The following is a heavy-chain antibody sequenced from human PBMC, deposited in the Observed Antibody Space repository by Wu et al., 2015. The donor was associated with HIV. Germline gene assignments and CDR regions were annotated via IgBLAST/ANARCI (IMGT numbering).Heavy chain of an antibody. D-gene: IGHD6-13*01. V-gene: IGHV1-69*12. CDR1: GGTFSIFA. Sequence: QVQLVQSGAEMKKPGSSVKVSCKASGGTFSIFAISWMRQAPGQGLEWMGGIIPLFPTTIYGQKFHGRVTITADETTSTSYMELSSLKFEDTAVYYCARVSGSSWYREFDMWGQGTLVTVSS. CDR2: IIPLFPTT. CDR3: ARVSGSSWYREFDM. J-gene: IGHJ3*02.